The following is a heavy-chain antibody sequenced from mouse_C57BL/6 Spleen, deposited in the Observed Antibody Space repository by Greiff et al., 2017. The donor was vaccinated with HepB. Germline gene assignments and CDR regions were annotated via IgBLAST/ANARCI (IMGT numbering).Heavy chain of an antibody. V-gene: IGHV1-5*01. CDR3: TREDYYGYDKSGFDY. CDR2: IYPGNSDT. CDR1: GYTFTSYW. Sequence: VQLQQSGTVLARPGASVKMSCKTSGYTFTSYWMHWVKQRPGQGLEWIGAIYPGNSDTSYNQKFKGKAKLTAVTSASTAYMELSSLTNEDAAVYYCTREDYYGYDKSGFDYWGQGTTLTVSS. J-gene: IGHJ2*01. D-gene: IGHD2-2*01.